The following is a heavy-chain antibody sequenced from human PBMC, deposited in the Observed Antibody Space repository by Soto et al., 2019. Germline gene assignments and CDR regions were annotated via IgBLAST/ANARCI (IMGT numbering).Heavy chain of an antibody. Sequence: EVQLVDSGGGLVQPGGSLRLSCAASGFTFTGFWMAWVRQAPGKGLEGVANINQDGSQRYYMDSVKGRFTISRDNAEKSLYLQMNSLRAEDTAVYYCARTGDDYWGQGTLVTVSS. D-gene: IGHD3-10*01. CDR3: ARTGDDY. J-gene: IGHJ4*02. CDR1: GFTFTGFW. V-gene: IGHV3-7*01. CDR2: INQDGSQR.